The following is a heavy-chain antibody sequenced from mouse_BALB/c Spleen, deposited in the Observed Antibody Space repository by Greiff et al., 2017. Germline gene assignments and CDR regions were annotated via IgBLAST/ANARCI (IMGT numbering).Heavy chain of an antibody. V-gene: IGHV1-7*01. CDR2: INPSTGYT. CDR3: ARLGGELRRDNYYAMDY. J-gene: IGHJ4*01. CDR1: GYTFTSYW. Sequence: QVQLQQSGAELAKPGASVKMSCKASGYTFTSYWMHWVKQRPGQGLEWIGYINPSTGYTEYNQKFKDKATLTADKSSSTAYMQLSSLTSEDSAVYYCARLGGELRRDNYYAMDYWGQGTSVTVSS. D-gene: IGHD2-4*01.